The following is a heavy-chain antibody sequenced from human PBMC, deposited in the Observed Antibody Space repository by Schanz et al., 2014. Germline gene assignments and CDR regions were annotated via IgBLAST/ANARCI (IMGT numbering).Heavy chain of an antibody. CDR3: ARDRWNYEGGIFDI. CDR2: FMPFLGIT. J-gene: IGHJ3*02. Sequence: QVQLVQSGAEVTKPGSSVKVSCKATGDTFDNFGISWVRQAPGQGPEWIGRFMPFLGITNLAQKFQDRVTMTADKATSTAYMELSGLRSEDTAMYYCARDRWNYEGGIFDIWGQGPMVTVSS. CDR1: GDTFDNFG. D-gene: IGHD1-7*01. V-gene: IGHV1-69*04.